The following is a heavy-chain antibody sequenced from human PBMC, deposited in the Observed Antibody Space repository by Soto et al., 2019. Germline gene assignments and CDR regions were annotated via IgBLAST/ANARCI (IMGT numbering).Heavy chain of an antibody. D-gene: IGHD5-18*01. J-gene: IGHJ6*02. V-gene: IGHV3-13*01. CDR2: IGTAGDT. Sequence: GGSLRLSCAASGFTFSSYDMHWVHQATGKGLEWVSAIGTAGDTYYPGSVKGRFTISRENAKNSLYLQMNSLRAGDTAVYYCARDGYSYGYGYGMDVWGQGTTVTVSS. CDR3: ARDGYSYGYGYGMDV. CDR1: GFTFSSYD.